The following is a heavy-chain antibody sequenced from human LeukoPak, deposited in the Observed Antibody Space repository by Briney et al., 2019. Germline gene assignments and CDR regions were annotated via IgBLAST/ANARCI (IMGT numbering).Heavy chain of an antibody. D-gene: IGHD3-10*01. CDR3: ARAGNYYGSVNFYPYYFDY. CDR2: ISAFNGNT. Sequence: ASVKVSCKASGYTFTSYSIIWVRQAPGQGLEWMGWISAFNGNTNYAQEVQGRVTMTTDTSTRVTYMELRSLRSDDTAVYYCARAGNYYGSVNFYPYYFDYWGQGTLVTVSS. J-gene: IGHJ4*02. CDR1: GYTFTSYS. V-gene: IGHV1-18*01.